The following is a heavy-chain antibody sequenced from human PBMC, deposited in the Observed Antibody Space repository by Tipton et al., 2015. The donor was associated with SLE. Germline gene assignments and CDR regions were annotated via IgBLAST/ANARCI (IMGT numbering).Heavy chain of an antibody. J-gene: IGHJ5*02. CDR2: MFYSGST. CDR1: GGSISTGTYY. CDR3: ARGGHYAWFGP. D-gene: IGHD3-3*01. Sequence: LRLSCTVSGGSISTGTYYWGWIRQPPGKGLEWIGSMFYSGSTSYNPSLKGRVSISIDTSKNQFSLKVTSVTAADTAVYYCARGGHYAWFGPWGQGFLVTVSS. V-gene: IGHV4-39*07.